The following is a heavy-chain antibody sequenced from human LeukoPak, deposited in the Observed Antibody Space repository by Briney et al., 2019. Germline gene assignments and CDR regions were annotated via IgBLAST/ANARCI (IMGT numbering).Heavy chain of an antibody. J-gene: IGHJ5*02. CDR2: INPSGGST. Sequence: ASVKVSCKASGYTFTSYHMHWVRQAPGQGLEWMGIINPSGGSTSYAQKFQGRVTMTRDMSTSTVYMELSSLRSEDTAVYYCARARPALNWFDPWGQGTLVTVSS. CDR1: GYTFTSYH. CDR3: ARARPALNWFDP. V-gene: IGHV1-46*01.